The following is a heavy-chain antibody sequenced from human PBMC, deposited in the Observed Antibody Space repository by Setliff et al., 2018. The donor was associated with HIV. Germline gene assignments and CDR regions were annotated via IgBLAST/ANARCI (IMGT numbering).Heavy chain of an antibody. V-gene: IGHV3-23*03. J-gene: IGHJ4*02. D-gene: IGHD3-10*01. Sequence: GGSLRLSCAASGFTFSDYTMNWVRQAPGKGLMWVSRVNRDGSSTTYADSVKGRFVISREKSESTLYLQMNSLRAEGTAVYYCAKKTAAYTSGSWLHYWGQGTLVTVSS. CDR1: GFTFSDYT. CDR3: AKKTAAYTSGSWLHY. CDR2: VNRDGSST.